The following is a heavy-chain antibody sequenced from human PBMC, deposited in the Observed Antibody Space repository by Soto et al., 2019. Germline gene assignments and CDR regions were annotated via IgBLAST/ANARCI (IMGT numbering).Heavy chain of an antibody. J-gene: IGHJ6*02. CDR2: INPNSGGT. V-gene: IGHV1-2*02. D-gene: IGHD2-2*01. Sequence: QVPLVQSGAEVKKPGASVKVSCKASGYTFTGYYMHWVRQAPGQGLEWMGWINPNSGGTNYAQKFQGRVTMTRYTSSRTAYMELSRLRSDDTAVYYCAGDGTDCSSTSCTRHYYYYYGMDVWGQGTTVTVSS. CDR3: AGDGTDCSSTSCTRHYYYYYGMDV. CDR1: GYTFTGYY.